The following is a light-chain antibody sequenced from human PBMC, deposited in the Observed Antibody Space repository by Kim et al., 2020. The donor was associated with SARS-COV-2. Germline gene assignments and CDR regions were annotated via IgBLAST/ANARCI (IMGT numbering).Light chain of an antibody. J-gene: IGLJ3*02. CDR1: SGSSASNY. CDR2: EDN. Sequence: GKTVTISCTGSSGSSASNYVQWYQQRPGSAPTTVIYEDNQRPSGVPDRFSGSIDSSSNSASLTISGLKTKDEADYYCQSYDSSNWVFGGGTQLTVL. CDR3: QSYDSSNWV. V-gene: IGLV6-57*02.